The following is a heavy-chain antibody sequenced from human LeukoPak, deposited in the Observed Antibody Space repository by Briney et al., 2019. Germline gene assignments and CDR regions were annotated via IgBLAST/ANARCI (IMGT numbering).Heavy chain of an antibody. J-gene: IGHJ4*02. CDR1: GGSISSYY. CDR3: ARDGSSGWSTGVVYFDY. V-gene: IGHV4-59*01. D-gene: IGHD6-19*01. CDR2: IYYSGST. Sequence: SETLSLTCTVSGGSISSYYWSWIRQPPGNGLEWIGYIYYSGSTNYNPSLKSRVTISVDTSKNQFSLKLSSVTAADTAVYYCARDGSSGWSTGVVYFDYWGQGTLVTVSS.